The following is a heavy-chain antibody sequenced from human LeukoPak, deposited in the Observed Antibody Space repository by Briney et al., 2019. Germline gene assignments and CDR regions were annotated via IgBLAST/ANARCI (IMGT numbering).Heavy chain of an antibody. Sequence: PSETLSLTCAVYGGSFSGCYWSWIRQPPGKGLEWIGEINHSGSTNYNPSLKSRVTISVDTSKNQFSLKLSSVTAADTAVYYCARRPIAARLSRSYYYMDVWGKGTTVTVSS. CDR1: GGSFSGCY. CDR2: INHSGST. V-gene: IGHV4-34*01. D-gene: IGHD6-6*01. J-gene: IGHJ6*03. CDR3: ARRPIAARLSRSYYYMDV.